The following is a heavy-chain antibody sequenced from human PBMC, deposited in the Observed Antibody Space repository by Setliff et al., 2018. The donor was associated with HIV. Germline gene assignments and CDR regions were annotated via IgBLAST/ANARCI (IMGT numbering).Heavy chain of an antibody. CDR2: IIPIFGTP. J-gene: IGHJ6*04. Sequence: ASVKVSCKASGDTFNSHAISWVRQAPGQGLEWMGGIIPIFGTPNYAQKFKGRLTITADESTSTVYMEPSSPRSEDTAVYYCARDSRDIVVVIAPEPEPYYYYGMDVWGEGTTVTVSS. D-gene: IGHD2-15*01. CDR3: ARDSRDIVVVIAPEPEPYYYYGMDV. V-gene: IGHV1-69*13. CDR1: GDTFNSHA.